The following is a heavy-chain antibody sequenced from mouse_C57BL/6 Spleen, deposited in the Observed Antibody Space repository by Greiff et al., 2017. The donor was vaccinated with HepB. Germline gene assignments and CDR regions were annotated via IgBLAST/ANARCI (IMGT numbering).Heavy chain of an antibody. CDR3: ASFNDDWFAY. D-gene: IGHD2-12*01. J-gene: IGHJ3*01. CDR2: IDPSDSHT. CDR1: GYTFTSYW. V-gene: IGHV1-50*01. Sequence: QVQLQQPGAELVKPGASVKLSCKASGYTFTSYWMQWVKQRPGQGLEWIGEIDPSDSHTNYNQKFKGKATLTVDTSSSTAYMQLSSLTSEDSAVYYCASFNDDWFAYWGQGTLVTVSA.